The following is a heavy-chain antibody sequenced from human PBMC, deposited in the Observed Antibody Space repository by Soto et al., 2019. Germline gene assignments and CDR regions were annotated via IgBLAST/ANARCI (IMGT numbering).Heavy chain of an antibody. Sequence: SETLSLTCAVYGGSFSGYYWTWIRQPPGKGLEWIGEITHSGSANYNPSLKSRVTISVDTSKNQFSLKLSSVTAADTAVYYCARYDFWSGYPYGMDVWGQGTTVTVSS. J-gene: IGHJ6*02. V-gene: IGHV4-34*10. CDR1: GGSFSGYY. CDR3: ARYDFWSGYPYGMDV. CDR2: ITHSGSA. D-gene: IGHD3-3*01.